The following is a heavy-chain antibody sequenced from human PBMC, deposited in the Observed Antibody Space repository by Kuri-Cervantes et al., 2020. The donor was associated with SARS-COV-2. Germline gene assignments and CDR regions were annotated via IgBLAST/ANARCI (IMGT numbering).Heavy chain of an antibody. Sequence: SETLSLTCTVSGGSISSHYWSWIRQPPGKGLEWIGYIYYSGSTNYNPSLKSRVTISVDTSKNQFSPKLSSVTAADTAVYYCARGRMRIVVVIPNREAARFDYWGQGTLVTVSS. CDR3: ARGRMRIVVVIPNREAARFDY. CDR1: GGSISSHY. V-gene: IGHV4-59*11. D-gene: IGHD3-22*01. J-gene: IGHJ4*02. CDR2: IYYSGST.